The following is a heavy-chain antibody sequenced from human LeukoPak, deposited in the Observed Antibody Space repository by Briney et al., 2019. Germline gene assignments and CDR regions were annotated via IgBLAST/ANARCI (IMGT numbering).Heavy chain of an antibody. CDR1: GFTFSSYA. V-gene: IGHV3-23*01. CDR3: AKDHDYCDSSGYYYFDY. Sequence: GGSLRLSCAASGFTFSSYAMSWVRQAPGKGLEWVSAISGSGGSTYYADSVKGRFTISRDNSKNTLYLQMNSLRAEDTAVYYCAKDHDYCDSSGYYYFDYWGQGTLVTVSS. D-gene: IGHD3-22*01. CDR2: ISGSGGST. J-gene: IGHJ4*02.